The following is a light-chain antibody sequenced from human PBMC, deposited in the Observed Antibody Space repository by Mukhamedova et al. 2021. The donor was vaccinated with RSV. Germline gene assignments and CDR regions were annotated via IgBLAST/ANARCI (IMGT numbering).Light chain of an antibody. J-gene: IGKJ4*01. Sequence: WYQRRVHGKAPDLLIYAASTLQTGVPSRFSGSGSGTDFTPTISSLQPEDFATYYCLQDYNYPLTFGGGTNVEI. CDR2: AAS. CDR3: LQDYNYPLT. V-gene: IGKV1-6*01.